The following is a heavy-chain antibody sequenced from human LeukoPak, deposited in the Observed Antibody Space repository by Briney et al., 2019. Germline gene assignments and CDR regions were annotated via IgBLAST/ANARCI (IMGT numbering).Heavy chain of an antibody. CDR3: ARGLDYYDSSGSY. CDR1: GFTVITND. V-gene: IGHV3-66*02. Sequence: TGGSLRLSCAASGFTVITNDMTWVRQAPGKGLEWVSVLYSDGNTKYADSVKGRFTISRDNSKNTLYLQMNSLRAEDTAVYYCARGLDYYDSSGSYWGQGTLVTVSS. D-gene: IGHD3-22*01. CDR2: LYSDGNT. J-gene: IGHJ4*02.